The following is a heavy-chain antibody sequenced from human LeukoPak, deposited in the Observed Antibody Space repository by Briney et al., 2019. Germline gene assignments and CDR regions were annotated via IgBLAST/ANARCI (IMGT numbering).Heavy chain of an antibody. CDR2: ISRDSITT. J-gene: IGHJ4*02. Sequence: GGSLRLSCAASGFILSNVWMNWVRQAPGKGLEWVSYISRDSITTYYADSVKGRFTISRDNAKNSLYLQMNSLRDEDTAVYFCARDLLDYWGQGTLVTVSS. V-gene: IGHV3-48*02. CDR3: ARDLLDY. CDR1: GFILSNVW.